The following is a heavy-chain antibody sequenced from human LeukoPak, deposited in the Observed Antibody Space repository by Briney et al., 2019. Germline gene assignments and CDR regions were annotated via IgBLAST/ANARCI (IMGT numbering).Heavy chain of an antibody. CDR3: ARDGPIAGYSSSWYGGPHAFDI. V-gene: IGHV3-74*01. Sequence: SGGSLRLSCAASGFTLSSHWMHWVRQAPGKGLVWVSRINSDGSSTTYADSVKGRFTISRDSAKNTLYLQMNSLRAEDTAVYYCARDGPIAGYSSSWYGGPHAFDIWGQGTMVTVSS. D-gene: IGHD6-13*01. CDR1: GFTLSSHW. CDR2: INSDGSST. J-gene: IGHJ3*02.